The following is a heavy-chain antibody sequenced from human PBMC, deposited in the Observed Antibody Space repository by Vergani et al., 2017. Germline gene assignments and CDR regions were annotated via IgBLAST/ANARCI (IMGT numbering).Heavy chain of an antibody. V-gene: IGHV3-48*01. CDR1: GFTFSSYS. CDR2: ISPSSTTI. J-gene: IGHJ6*03. D-gene: IGHD3-10*01. Sequence: VHLVESGGGVVQPGRSLRLSCAASGFTFSSYSMNWVRQAPGKGLEWVSYISPSSTTIYYADSVKGRFTISRDNVKNSLYLQMNSLRAEDTAVYYCARVQNGGYMDVWGKGTTVTVSS. CDR3: ARVQNGGYMDV.